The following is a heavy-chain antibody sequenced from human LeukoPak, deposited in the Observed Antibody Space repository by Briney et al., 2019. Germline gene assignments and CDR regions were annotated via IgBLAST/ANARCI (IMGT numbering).Heavy chain of an antibody. CDR2: ISSSSTI. CDR3: ARGLSGSAPYY. V-gene: IGHV3-48*02. Sequence: GGSLRLSCAASGFTFSSYSMNWVRQAPGKGLEWVSYISSSSTIYYADSVKGRFTISRDNAKNSLYLQMNSLRDEDTAVYYCARGLSGSAPYYWGQGTLVTVSS. CDR1: GFTFSSYS. D-gene: IGHD5-12*01. J-gene: IGHJ4*02.